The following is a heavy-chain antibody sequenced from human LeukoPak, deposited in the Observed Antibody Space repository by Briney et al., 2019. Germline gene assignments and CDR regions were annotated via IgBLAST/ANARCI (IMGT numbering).Heavy chain of an antibody. J-gene: IGHJ4*02. CDR3: AKDRGVGCSSTSCYTGYYFDY. Sequence: GSLGLSCAASGSPFSSYAMSGVRQPPGKGLEWVSVISGSGGTTYYQDFEKGRFTISSDNSKTTLNLQRNILRAEDTAVYYWAKDRGVGCSSTSCYTGYYFDYWGQGTLVTVSS. V-gene: IGHV3-23*01. CDR1: GSPFSSYA. CDR2: ISGSGGTT. D-gene: IGHD2-2*02.